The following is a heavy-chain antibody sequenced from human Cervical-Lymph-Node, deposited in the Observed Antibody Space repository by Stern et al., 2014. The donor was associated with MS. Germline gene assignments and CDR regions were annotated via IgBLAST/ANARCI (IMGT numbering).Heavy chain of an antibody. CDR1: GGSISSYY. CDR2: IYYSGST. J-gene: IGHJ4*02. Sequence: VQLVESGPGLVKPSETLSLTCTVSGGSISSYYWSWIRQPPGKGLEWIGYIYYSGSTTYNPPLKSRVPISVDTSKNQFPLKLSSVTAADTAVYYCARAITTGDDYWGQGTLVTVAS. CDR3: ARAITTGDDY. V-gene: IGHV4-59*08. D-gene: IGHD4-17*01.